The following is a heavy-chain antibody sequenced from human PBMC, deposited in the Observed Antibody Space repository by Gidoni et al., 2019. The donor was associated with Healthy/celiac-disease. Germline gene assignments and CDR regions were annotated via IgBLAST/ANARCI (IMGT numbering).Heavy chain of an antibody. CDR1: GGSISSSRYY. CDR3: ASSNYDILTGYIYPAYNWFDP. D-gene: IGHD3-9*01. V-gene: IGHV4-39*01. CDR2: IYYSGST. J-gene: IGHJ5*02. Sequence: QLQLQESGPGLVKPSETLSLTCTVSGGSISSSRYYCGWIRQPPGKGLEWIGSIYYSGSTYYNPSLKSRVTISVDTSKNQFSLKLSSVTAADTAVYYCASSNYDILTGYIYPAYNWFDPWGQGTLVTVSS.